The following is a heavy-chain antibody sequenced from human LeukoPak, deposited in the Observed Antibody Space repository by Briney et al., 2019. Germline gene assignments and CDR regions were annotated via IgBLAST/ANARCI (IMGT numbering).Heavy chain of an antibody. V-gene: IGHV1-18*01. J-gene: IGHJ5*02. D-gene: IGHD2-15*01. Sequence: ASVKVSCKASGGTFSIYAISWVRQAPGQGLEWMGWITTYSAYNPNANYAQKFQDRATMTTDTSTSTAYMELRSLRLDDTAVYYCARGVVIPGGAGLDPWGQGTLVIVSS. CDR2: ITTYSAYNPNA. CDR1: GGTFSIYA. CDR3: ARGVVIPGGAGLDP.